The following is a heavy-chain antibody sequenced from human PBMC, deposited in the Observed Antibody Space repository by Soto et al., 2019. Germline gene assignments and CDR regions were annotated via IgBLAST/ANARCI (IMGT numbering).Heavy chain of an antibody. CDR2: IYYSGST. J-gene: IGHJ6*02. V-gene: IGHV4-59*01. CDR1: GGSSSSYY. CDR3: ARGGYRYGTPYGMDV. D-gene: IGHD5-18*01. Sequence: PSETLSLTCTVSGGSSSSYYWSWIRQPPGKGLEWIGYIYYSGSTNYNPSLKSRVTISVDTSKNQFSLKLSSVTAADTAVYYCARGGYRYGTPYGMDVWGQGTTVTASS.